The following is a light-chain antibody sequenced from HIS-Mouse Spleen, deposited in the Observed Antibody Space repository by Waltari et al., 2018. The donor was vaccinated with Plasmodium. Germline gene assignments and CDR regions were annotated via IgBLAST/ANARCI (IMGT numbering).Light chain of an antibody. V-gene: IGLV3-1*01. J-gene: IGLJ3*02. CDR3: QAWDSSTAV. CDR1: SLRDKY. Sequence: SYELTQPPSLSVSPGQTGIITCSGASLRDKYACWYQQYPGQSPVLVIYQDSMRPSEDPEPFSGSSSGNTATLTISGTQAMDESDYYCQAWDSSTAVFGGGTKLTVL. CDR2: QDS.